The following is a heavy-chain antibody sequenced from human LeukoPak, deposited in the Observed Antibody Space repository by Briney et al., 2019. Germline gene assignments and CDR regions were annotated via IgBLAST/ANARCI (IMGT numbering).Heavy chain of an antibody. Sequence: PSETLSLTCTVSGGSITNYYWSWIRQPPGKGLEWIGYIYYSGSTNYNPSLKSRVTISVDTSKNQFSLKLSSVTAADTAVYYCASSAPLWFGELAFDYWGQGTLVTVSS. J-gene: IGHJ4*02. CDR3: ASSAPLWFGELAFDY. CDR1: GGSITNYY. D-gene: IGHD3-10*01. V-gene: IGHV4-59*12. CDR2: IYYSGST.